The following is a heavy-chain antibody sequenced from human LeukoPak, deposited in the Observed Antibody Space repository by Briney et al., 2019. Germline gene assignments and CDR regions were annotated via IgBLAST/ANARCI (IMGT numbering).Heavy chain of an antibody. J-gene: IGHJ4*02. Sequence: PGRSLRLSCAVSGFTFRNAGMHWVRQAPGKGLEWVAVIWYDGSQKYYADSVKGRFTISRDNSKNMLYLHMNSLRAEDTAVYFCARDRGDYNHSFDYWGQGTLVTVSS. CDR1: GFTFRNAG. V-gene: IGHV3-33*01. CDR2: IWYDGSQK. D-gene: IGHD4-17*01. CDR3: ARDRGDYNHSFDY.